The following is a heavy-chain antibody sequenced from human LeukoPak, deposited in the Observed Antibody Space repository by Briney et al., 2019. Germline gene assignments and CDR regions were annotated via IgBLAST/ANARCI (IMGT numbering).Heavy chain of an antibody. J-gene: IGHJ4*02. Sequence: SETLSLTRTVSGGSLSSGSYYWSWTRQPAGEGLEWIGRIYTSGSTNYNTSLKSRVTISVDTSKNQFSLKLSSVTAADTAVYYCARDIVVVPAAINYFDYWGQGTLVTVSS. D-gene: IGHD2-2*01. CDR1: GGSLSSGSYY. CDR3: ARDIVVVPAAINYFDY. CDR2: IYTSGST. V-gene: IGHV4-61*02.